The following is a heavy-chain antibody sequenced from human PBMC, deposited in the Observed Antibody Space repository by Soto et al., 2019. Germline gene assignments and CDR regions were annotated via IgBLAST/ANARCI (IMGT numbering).Heavy chain of an antibody. CDR1: GFTFSSYA. Sequence: PGGSLRLSCAASGFTFSSYAMHWVRQAPGKGLEWVAVISYDGSNKYYADSVKGRFTISRDNSKNTLYLQMNSLRAEDTAVYYCARDTYCSSTSCYTPNWFDPWGQGTLVTVSS. V-gene: IGHV3-30-3*01. CDR2: ISYDGSNK. J-gene: IGHJ5*02. D-gene: IGHD2-2*02. CDR3: ARDTYCSSTSCYTPNWFDP.